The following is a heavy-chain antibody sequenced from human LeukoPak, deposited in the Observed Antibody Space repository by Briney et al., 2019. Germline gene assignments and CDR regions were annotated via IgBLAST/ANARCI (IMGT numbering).Heavy chain of an antibody. Sequence: GGSLRLSCAASGFTFSGSAIHWVRQASGKGLEWVGRIRSKADNYATEYAASVKGRFIISRDDSKNTTFLQMNSLKTEDAAVYYCTRVTTVAASDFDYWGQGTQVTVSA. J-gene: IGHJ4*02. D-gene: IGHD6-19*01. CDR2: IRSKADNYAT. CDR3: TRVTTVAASDFDY. CDR1: GFTFSGSA. V-gene: IGHV3-73*01.